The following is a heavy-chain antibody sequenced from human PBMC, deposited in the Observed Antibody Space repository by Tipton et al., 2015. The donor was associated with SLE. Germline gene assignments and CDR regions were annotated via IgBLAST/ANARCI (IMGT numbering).Heavy chain of an antibody. Sequence: TLSLTCTVSGGSISSGSYYWSWIRQPAGKGLEWIGRIYTSGSTNYNPSLKSRVTISVDTSKNQFSLKLSSVTAADTAVYYCTRGDYVWGSYRLDYWGQGTLVTVSS. D-gene: IGHD3-16*02. J-gene: IGHJ4*02. CDR2: IYTSGST. V-gene: IGHV4-61*02. CDR3: TRGDYVWGSYRLDY. CDR1: GGSISSGSYY.